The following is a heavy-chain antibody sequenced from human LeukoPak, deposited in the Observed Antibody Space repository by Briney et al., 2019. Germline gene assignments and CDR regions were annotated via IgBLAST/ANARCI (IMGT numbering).Heavy chain of an antibody. D-gene: IGHD4-17*01. J-gene: IGHJ4*02. CDR2: INSDGSST. CDR3: ARVPTDYGDYSFDY. V-gene: IGHV3-74*01. CDR1: GFTFSSYW. Sequence: GGSLRLSCAASGFTFSSYWMHWVRQAPGKGLVWVSRINSDGSSTRYADSVKGRFTISRDNAKNTLYLQMNSLRAEDTAVYYCARVPTDYGDYSFDYWGQGTLVTVSS.